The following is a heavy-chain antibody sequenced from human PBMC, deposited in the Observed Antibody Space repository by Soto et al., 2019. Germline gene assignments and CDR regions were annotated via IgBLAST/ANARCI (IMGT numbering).Heavy chain of an antibody. Sequence: SETLSLTCAVYGGSFSGYYWSWIRQPPGKGLEWIGEINHSGSTNYNPSLKSRVTISVDTTKNQFYLKLSSVTAADTSVYYGRGWLFPLYYGMDVWGQGTTVTVSS. CDR3: RGWLFPLYYGMDV. CDR2: INHSGST. J-gene: IGHJ6*02. CDR1: GGSFSGYY. V-gene: IGHV4-34*01. D-gene: IGHD3-9*01.